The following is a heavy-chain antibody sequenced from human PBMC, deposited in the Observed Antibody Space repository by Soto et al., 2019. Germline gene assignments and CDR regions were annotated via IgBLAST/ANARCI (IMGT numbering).Heavy chain of an antibody. CDR1: GYTFTSHA. Sequence: ASVKVSCKASGYTFTSHAMHWVRQAPGQRLEWMGWINAGNGNTKYSQRFQGRVTITRDTSARTASMELSSLRSEDTAVYYCASSCSVGSCYSGDYHLYMGVWGKGTAVNLSS. D-gene: IGHD2-15*01. V-gene: IGHV1-3*01. CDR3: ASSCSVGSCYSGDYHLYMGV. J-gene: IGHJ6*03. CDR2: INAGNGNT.